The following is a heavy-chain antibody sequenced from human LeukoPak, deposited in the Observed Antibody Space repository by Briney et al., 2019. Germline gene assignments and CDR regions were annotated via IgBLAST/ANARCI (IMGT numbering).Heavy chain of an antibody. J-gene: IGHJ5*02. CDR3: ARVYSSDNWFDP. CDR2: ISGSGGST. CDR1: GFTFSSYG. V-gene: IGHV3-23*01. Sequence: GGSLRLSCAASGFTFSSYGMSWVRQAPGKGLEWVSAISGSGGSTYYADSVKGRFTISRDNSKNTLYLQMNSLRAEDTAVYYCARVYSSDNWFDPWGQGTLVTVSS. D-gene: IGHD6-19*01.